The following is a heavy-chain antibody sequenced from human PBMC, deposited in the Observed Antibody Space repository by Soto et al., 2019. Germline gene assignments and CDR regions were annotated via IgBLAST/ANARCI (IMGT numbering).Heavy chain of an antibody. CDR1: GGTLSSDT. V-gene: IGHV1-69*04. CDR3: ATDTGYCSDPSCPDSAY. J-gene: IGHJ4*02. CDR2: VIPNLGVT. D-gene: IGHD2-15*01. Sequence: SVKVSCKASGGTLSSDTFSWVRQAPGQGLEWMGRVIPNLGVTNYAKKFQGRFTIVVDTSTSTAYMELNSLRYEDTAVYYCATDTGYCSDPSCPDSAYWGQGPLVTVSS.